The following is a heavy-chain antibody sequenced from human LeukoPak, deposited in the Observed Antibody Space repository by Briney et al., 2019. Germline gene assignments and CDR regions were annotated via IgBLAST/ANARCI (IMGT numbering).Heavy chain of an antibody. CDR1: RFTLSSYS. V-gene: IGHV3-21*01. Sequence: GGSLRLSCAASRFTLSSYSMNWVRLAPGLGLPWVSSISSSSSYIYYADSVKGRFTISRDNAKNSLYLQMNSLRAEDTAVYYCPVYAYSSGWSYWGQGTLVTVSS. J-gene: IGHJ4*02. CDR3: PVYAYSSGWSY. CDR2: ISSSSSYI. D-gene: IGHD6-19*01.